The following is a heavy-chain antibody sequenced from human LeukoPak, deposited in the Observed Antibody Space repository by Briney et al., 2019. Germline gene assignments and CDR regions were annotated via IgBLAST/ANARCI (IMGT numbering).Heavy chain of an antibody. CDR1: GGSISSYY. V-gene: IGHV4-4*07. Sequence: PSETLSLTCTVSGGSISSYYWSWIRQPAGKGLEWIGRIYTSGSTNYNPSLKSRVTISVDTSKNRFSLKLSSVTAAGTAVYYCAREIYGDEGGYFDYWGQGTLVTVSS. CDR3: AREIYGDEGGYFDY. CDR2: IYTSGST. J-gene: IGHJ4*02. D-gene: IGHD4-17*01.